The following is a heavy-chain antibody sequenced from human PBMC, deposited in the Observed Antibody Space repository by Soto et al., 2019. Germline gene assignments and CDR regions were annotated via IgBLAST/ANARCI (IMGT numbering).Heavy chain of an antibody. CDR1: GYTFTAYG. CDR3: XXXXXXXXXXXXWDY. J-gene: IGHJ4*02. CDR2: ISTSNGNT. Sequence: QVQLVQSGPEVKNPGASVKVSCKPSGYTFTAYGITWLRQAPGQGPXXMGWISTSNGNTEYSQRLQGRVTMTRDTXXXXXXXXXXXXXXXXXXXXXXXXXXXXXXXXXXWDYWGQGTLVTVSS. V-gene: IGHV1-18*01.